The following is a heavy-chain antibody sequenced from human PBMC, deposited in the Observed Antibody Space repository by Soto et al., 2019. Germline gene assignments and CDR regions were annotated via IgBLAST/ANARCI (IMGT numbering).Heavy chain of an antibody. V-gene: IGHV1-8*02. Sequence: EASVKVSCKASGYSFTNYYMHWVRQATGQGLEWMGRMNPGSGNTTNAQKFQGRVIMTRDISIATAYMELSSLRSDDTAIYYCARMATFGSLNWFDPWGQGTLVTVSS. CDR1: GYSFTNYY. CDR3: ARMATFGSLNWFDP. J-gene: IGHJ5*02. CDR2: MNPGSGNT. D-gene: IGHD3-16*01.